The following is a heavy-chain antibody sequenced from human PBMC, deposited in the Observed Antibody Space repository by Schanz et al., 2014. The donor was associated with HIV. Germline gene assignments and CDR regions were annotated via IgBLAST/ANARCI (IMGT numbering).Heavy chain of an antibody. CDR1: GGSFSDYY. V-gene: IGHV4-34*01. J-gene: IGHJ4*02. CDR3: ASYDSSGYYKGPFDF. D-gene: IGHD3-22*01. CDR2: IYHNGST. Sequence: QVQLQQWGAGLLKPSETLSLTCTVYGGSFSDYYWAWIRQTPYKGLEWIGEIYHNGSTNYNPSLKSRASISVDTSKNQFSLKLRSVTAADTAVYFCASYDSSGYYKGPFDFWGQGTPVTVSS.